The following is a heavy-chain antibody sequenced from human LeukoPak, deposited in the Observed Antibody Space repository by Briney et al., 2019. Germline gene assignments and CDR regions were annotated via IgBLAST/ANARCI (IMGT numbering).Heavy chain of an antibody. Sequence: GRSLRLSFAASEFTFSSYAMGWVRQAPGKGLEWVSTISGSGDYTYYADSVKGRFTISRDNSRNTLYLQMNSLRAEDTAVYYCAKPPRHFAPYDYWGQGTLVTVSS. CDR1: EFTFSSYA. J-gene: IGHJ4*02. CDR2: ISGSGDYT. V-gene: IGHV3-23*01. CDR3: AKPPRHFAPYDY.